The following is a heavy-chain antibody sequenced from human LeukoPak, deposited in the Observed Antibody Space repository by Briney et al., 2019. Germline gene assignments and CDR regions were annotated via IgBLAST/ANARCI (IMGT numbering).Heavy chain of an antibody. V-gene: IGHV3-30*18. CDR2: ISYDGSNK. Sequence: PGGSLRLSCAASGFTFSSYGMHWVRQAPGKGLEWVAVISYDGSNKYYADSVKGRFTISRDNSKNTLYLQMNSLRAEDTAVYYCAEDSSGYYYRGQGTLVTVSS. J-gene: IGHJ4*02. D-gene: IGHD3-22*01. CDR1: GFTFSSYG. CDR3: AEDSSGYYY.